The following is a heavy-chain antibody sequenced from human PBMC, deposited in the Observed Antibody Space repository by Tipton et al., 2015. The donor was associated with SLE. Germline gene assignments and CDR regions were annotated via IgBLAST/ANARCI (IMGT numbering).Heavy chain of an antibody. D-gene: IGHD6-13*01. J-gene: IGHJ4*02. V-gene: IGHV4-30-4*08. Sequence: TLSLTCTVSGGSIRSDDYYWTWIRQHPGKGLEWIGHINYSGSTNYNPSLKSRVTISVDTSKNQFSLKLSSVTAADTAVYYCARHIAAAFDYWGQGTLVTVSS. CDR1: GGSIRSDDYY. CDR2: INYSGST. CDR3: ARHIAAAFDY.